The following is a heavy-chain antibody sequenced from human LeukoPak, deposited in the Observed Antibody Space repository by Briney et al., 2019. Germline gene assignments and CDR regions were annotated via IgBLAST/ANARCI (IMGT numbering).Heavy chain of an antibody. J-gene: IGHJ4*02. CDR2: IRHAGSLT. CDR1: GLTFSSNW. CDR3: AREQRDAVATVGN. D-gene: IGHD6-25*01. Sequence: GGSLRLSCAASGLTFSSNWMDWVRHAPGKGLVWVSRIRHAGSLTDDADPVHGRFTIARANAGNSLSLQLSSRRGEGAAVSYRAREQRDAVATVGNWGQGNLLTVSS. V-gene: IGHV3-74*01.